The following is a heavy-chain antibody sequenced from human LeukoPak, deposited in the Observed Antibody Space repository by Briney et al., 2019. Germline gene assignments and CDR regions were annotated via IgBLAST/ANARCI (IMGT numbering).Heavy chain of an antibody. D-gene: IGHD6-13*01. CDR3: VRDEGAAAGRAFDI. Sequence: SETLSLTCTVSGGSISSSSYYWGWIRQPPGKGLEWIGSIYYSGSTYYNPSLKSRVTMSVDTSNNQFSLKLNSVTAADTAVYYCVRDEGAAAGRAFDIWGQGTMVTVSS. J-gene: IGHJ3*02. CDR2: IYYSGST. V-gene: IGHV4-39*07. CDR1: GGSISSSSYY.